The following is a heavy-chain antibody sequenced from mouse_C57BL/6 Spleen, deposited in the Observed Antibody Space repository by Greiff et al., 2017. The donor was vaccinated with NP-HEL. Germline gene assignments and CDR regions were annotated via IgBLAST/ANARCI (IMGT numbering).Heavy chain of an antibody. CDR1: GYTFTSYW. Sequence: VQLQQPGAELVKPGASVKLSCKASGYTFTSYWMHWVKQRPGQGLEWIGMIHPNSGSTNYNEKFKSKATLTVDKSSSTAYMQRSSLTSEDSAVYYCARGGYYDPYYAMDYWGQGTSVTVSS. CDR2: IHPNSGST. V-gene: IGHV1-64*01. J-gene: IGHJ4*01. D-gene: IGHD2-4*01. CDR3: ARGGYYDPYYAMDY.